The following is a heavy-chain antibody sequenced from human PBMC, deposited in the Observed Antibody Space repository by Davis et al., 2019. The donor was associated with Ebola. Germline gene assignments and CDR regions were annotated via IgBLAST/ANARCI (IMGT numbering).Heavy chain of an antibody. CDR2: VSHGERER. J-gene: IGHJ4*02. D-gene: IGHD3-3*01. CDR1: GFTFRNYA. CDR3: ARAGFDEVLDY. V-gene: IGHV3-30*04. Sequence: PGGSLRLSCAASGFTFRNYAMHWVRQAPGKGLEWVAVVSHGERERFYADSVKGRFTISRDNSENTLYLQMNSLTADDTSVYYCARAGFDEVLDYWGQGTPVTVSS.